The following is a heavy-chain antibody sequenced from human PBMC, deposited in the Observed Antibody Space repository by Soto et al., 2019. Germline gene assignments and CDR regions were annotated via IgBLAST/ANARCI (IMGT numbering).Heavy chain of an antibody. CDR1: GGSISSGCYY. CDR3: ARTRYYDFWSGYFNWFDP. J-gene: IGHJ5*02. V-gene: IGHV4-31*03. Sequence: TSETLSLTCTVSGGSISSGCYYWSWIRQHPGKGLEWIGYIYYSGSTYYNPSLKSRVTISVDTSKNQFSLKLSSVTAADTAVYYCARTRYYDFWSGYFNWFDPWGQGTLVTVSS. D-gene: IGHD3-3*01. CDR2: IYYSGST.